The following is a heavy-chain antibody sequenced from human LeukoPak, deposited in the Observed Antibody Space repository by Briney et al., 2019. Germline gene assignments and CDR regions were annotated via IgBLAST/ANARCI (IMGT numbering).Heavy chain of an antibody. D-gene: IGHD5-18*01. V-gene: IGHV4-34*01. CDR3: ARGGYSYEDGMDV. CDR2: INHSGST. J-gene: IGHJ6*02. CDR1: GGSFSGYY. Sequence: PSETLSLTCAVYGGSFSGYYWSWIRRPPGKGLEWIGEINHSGSTNYNPSLKSRVTISVDTSKNQFSLKLSSVTAADTAVYYCARGGYSYEDGMDVWGQGTTVTVSS.